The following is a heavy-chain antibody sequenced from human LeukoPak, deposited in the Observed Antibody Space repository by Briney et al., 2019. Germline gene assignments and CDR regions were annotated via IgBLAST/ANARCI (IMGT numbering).Heavy chain of an antibody. D-gene: IGHD3-3*01. CDR3: AKDKTYDDFWSGHDAFDI. CDR1: GFTFSSYS. CDR2: ISSSSSTI. V-gene: IGHV3-48*01. J-gene: IGHJ3*02. Sequence: GGSLRLSCAASGFTFSSYSMNWVRQAPGKGLEWVSYISSSSSTIYYADSVKGRFTISRDNTKNTLYLQMNSLRAEDTAVYYCAKDKTYDDFWSGHDAFDIWGQGTMVTVSS.